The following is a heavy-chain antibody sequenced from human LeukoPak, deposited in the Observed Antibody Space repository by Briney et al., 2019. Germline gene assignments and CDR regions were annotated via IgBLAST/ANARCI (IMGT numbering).Heavy chain of an antibody. CDR2: INHSGST. J-gene: IGHJ4*02. V-gene: IGHV4-34*01. CDR1: SGSFSGYY. CDR3: VKSGGYGLIDY. Sequence: PSETLSLTCAVYSGSFSGYYWSWIRQPPGKGLEWIGEINHSGSTTYNPSLKSRVTISVDTSKNQFSLRLNSVTAADTAMYYCVKSGGYGLIDYWGQGTLVTVSS. D-gene: IGHD1-26*01.